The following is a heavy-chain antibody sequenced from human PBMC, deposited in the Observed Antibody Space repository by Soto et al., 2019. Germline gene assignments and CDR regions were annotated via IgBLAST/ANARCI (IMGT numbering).Heavy chain of an antibody. CDR3: ARQRWDTSGYYSGPFDS. Sequence: GESLKISCKGSGYSFTSHWVGWVRQMPGKGLEWMGIIYPGDSDTRYSPSFQGQVIISADTSISTAYLQWCSLKASDTAVYYCARQRWDTSGYYSGPFDSWGLGTLVNV. CDR2: IYPGDSDT. V-gene: IGHV5-51*01. CDR1: GYSFTSHW. D-gene: IGHD3-3*01. J-gene: IGHJ4*02.